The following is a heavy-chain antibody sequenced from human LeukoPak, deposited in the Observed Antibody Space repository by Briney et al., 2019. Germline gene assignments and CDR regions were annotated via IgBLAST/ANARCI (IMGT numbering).Heavy chain of an antibody. CDR3: AKDRGSGSYYPYYYYMDV. D-gene: IGHD3-10*01. J-gene: IGHJ6*03. Sequence: PGGSLRLSCAASGFTFDDYAMHWVRQAPGKGLEWVSGISWNSGSIGYADSVKGRFTISRDNAKNSLYLQMNSLRAEDMALYYCAKDRGSGSYYPYYYYMDVWGKRTTVIVSS. CDR1: GFTFDDYA. CDR2: ISWNSGSI. V-gene: IGHV3-9*03.